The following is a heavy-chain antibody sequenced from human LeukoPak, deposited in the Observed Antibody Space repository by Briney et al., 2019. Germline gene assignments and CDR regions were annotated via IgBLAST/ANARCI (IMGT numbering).Heavy chain of an antibody. D-gene: IGHD3-10*01. CDR3: AREDLTIVRGVIDF. CDR2: IFYSGYT. J-gene: IGHJ4*02. CDR1: GYSISSGYY. Sequence: SETLSLTCTVSGYSISSGYYWGWIRQPPGKGLEWIGSIFYSGYTYYHPSLRGRITISIDTSKNQFSLKLSSVIAADTAVYYCAREDLTIVRGVIDFWGQGTLVTVSS. V-gene: IGHV4-38-2*02.